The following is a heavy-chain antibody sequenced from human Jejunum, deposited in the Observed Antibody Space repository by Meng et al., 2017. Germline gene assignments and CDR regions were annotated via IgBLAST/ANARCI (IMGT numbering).Heavy chain of an antibody. J-gene: IGHJ4*02. V-gene: IGHV3-23*04. CDR1: GFTFSISS. CDR3: AKLTSF. Sequence: EGQLVESGGGLVQPGGSLRLSCAASGFTFSISSMSWVRQAPGKGLEWVSTFAANNSTYYAEFVKGRFTISRDNSKNTLSLQMNSLRAEDTAVYYCAKLTSFWGQGTLVTVSS. CDR2: FAANNST. D-gene: IGHD3-16*01.